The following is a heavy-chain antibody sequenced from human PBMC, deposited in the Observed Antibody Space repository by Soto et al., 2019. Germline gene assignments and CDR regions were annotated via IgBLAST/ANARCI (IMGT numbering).Heavy chain of an antibody. V-gene: IGHV6-1*01. D-gene: IGHD6-6*01. Sequence: PSETLSLTCAISGDSVSSNSVAWTWIRQSPSRGLEWLGRTYYRSKWYNDYAVSVKSRISVNADTSKNQFSLQLNSVTPEDTAVYYCARYRSSSRVCDYWGQGTLVTVSS. CDR3: ARYRSSSRVCDY. CDR2: TYYRSKWYN. J-gene: IGHJ4*02. CDR1: GDSVSSNSVA.